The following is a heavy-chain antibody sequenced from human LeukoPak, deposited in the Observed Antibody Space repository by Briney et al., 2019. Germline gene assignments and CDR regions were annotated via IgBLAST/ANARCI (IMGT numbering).Heavy chain of an antibody. CDR3: ACYGIAPPH. CDR2: INNDGSST. CDR1: GFXFSSYW. D-gene: IGHD2-15*01. J-gene: IGHJ4*02. Sequence: GGSLRLSCGASGFXFSSYWIHWVRQAPGKGLVWVSHINNDGSSTNYADSVKGRFTISRDNAKNTLYLQMNSLRTEDTAVYYCACYGIAPPHWGQGALVTVSS. V-gene: IGHV3-74*01.